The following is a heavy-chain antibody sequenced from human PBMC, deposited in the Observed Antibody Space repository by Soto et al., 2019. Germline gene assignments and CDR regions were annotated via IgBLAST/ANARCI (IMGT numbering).Heavy chain of an antibody. CDR3: ARVPGP. Sequence: PSETLSLTCSVSGGSISTSSSTYYWGWMRQPPGKGLEWIASFFYSGKSFYNPSLKSRVTMSVDTSKNQFSLKLSSVTAADTAVYYCARVPGPWGQGTLVTVSS. CDR1: GGSISTSSSTYY. J-gene: IGHJ5*02. V-gene: IGHV4-39*07. CDR2: FFYSGKS. D-gene: IGHD2-2*01.